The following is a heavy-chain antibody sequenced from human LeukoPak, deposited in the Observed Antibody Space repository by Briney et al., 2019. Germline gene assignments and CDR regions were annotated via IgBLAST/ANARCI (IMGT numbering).Heavy chain of an antibody. CDR1: GGSISSGSYY. CDR2: IYYSGST. V-gene: IGHV4-39*07. J-gene: IGHJ4*02. Sequence: SETRSLTCTVSGGSISSGSYYWSWIRQPAGKGLEWIGSIYYSGSTYYNPSLKSRVTISVDTSKNQFSLKLSSVTAADTAVYYCARGKEFSSSWYYFDYWGQGTLVTVSS. D-gene: IGHD6-13*01. CDR3: ARGKEFSSSWYYFDY.